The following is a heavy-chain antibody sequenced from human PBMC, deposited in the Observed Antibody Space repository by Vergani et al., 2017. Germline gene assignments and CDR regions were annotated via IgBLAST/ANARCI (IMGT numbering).Heavy chain of an antibody. V-gene: IGHV4-34*01. J-gene: IGHJ4*02. CDR1: GGSFSGYY. CDR3: ARGGCSGGSCYPKVGFDY. CDR2: INHSGST. Sequence: QVQLQQWGAGLLKPSETLSLTCAVYGGSFSGYYWSWIRQPPGKGLEWIGEINHSGSTNYNPSLKSRVTISVDTSKNQFSLKLSSVTAADTAVYYCARGGCSGGSCYPKVGFDYWGQGTLVTGSS. D-gene: IGHD2-15*01.